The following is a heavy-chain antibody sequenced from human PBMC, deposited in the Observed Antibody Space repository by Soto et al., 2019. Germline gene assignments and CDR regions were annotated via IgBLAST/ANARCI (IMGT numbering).Heavy chain of an antibody. CDR2: ISPGDSDT. J-gene: IGHJ6*02. V-gene: IGHV5-51*01. CDR3: ARSPGPPQLRGFGRRSKTYPYGMDV. CDR1: GYCFTSSR. Sequence: LGSAQKISCKCSGYCFTSSRIGWVRQMPGKXQEWMGIISPGDSDTRYSPSFQGQVTISADKSISTAYLQWSSLQASDTAMYYCARSPGPPQLRGFGRRSKTYPYGMDVWGHEATVTVSS. D-gene: IGHD3-10*01.